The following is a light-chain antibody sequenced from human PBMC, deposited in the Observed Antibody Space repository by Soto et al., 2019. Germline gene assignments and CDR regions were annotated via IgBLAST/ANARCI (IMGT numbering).Light chain of an antibody. V-gene: IGLV1-51*02. CDR3: GTWDSSLSAWV. J-gene: IGLJ3*02. Sequence: QSALTQPPSVSAAPGQKVTISCSGSSSNIGNNYVSWYQQLPGTAPKLLIYENNKRPSGIPDRFSGSNSGTSATLGITGLQTGDEADYYCGTWDSSLSAWVFGGGTKLTVL. CDR1: SSNIGNNY. CDR2: ENN.